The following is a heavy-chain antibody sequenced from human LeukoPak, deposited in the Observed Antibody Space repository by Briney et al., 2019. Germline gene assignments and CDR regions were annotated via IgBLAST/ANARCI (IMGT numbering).Heavy chain of an antibody. Sequence: SGGSLRLSCAASGFAFSDSSMNWVRQAPGKGLEWVSSISTTSSYIYYADSVKGRFTISRDNAKNSLFLQMDSLRAEDTAVYYCAREGSPPIWGQGTLVTVSS. CDR3: AREGSPPI. CDR2: ISTTSSYI. J-gene: IGHJ4*02. D-gene: IGHD3-10*01. CDR1: GFAFSDSS. V-gene: IGHV3-21*01.